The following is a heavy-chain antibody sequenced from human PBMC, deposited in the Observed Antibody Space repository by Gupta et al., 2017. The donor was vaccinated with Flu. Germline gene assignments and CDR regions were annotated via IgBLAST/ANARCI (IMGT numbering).Heavy chain of an antibody. CDR2: VISTFGKT. V-gene: IGHV1-69*06. Sequence: QMRLVQSGAEVTKPGSSVKVSCQASGGNFDSYTYNWVRLAPGQGLEWLGAVISTFGKTFYAPKFQDRVTITADKATSTTYLEVASLKSDDSAVYFCARDRFDFWSGTFRTEGFDIWGQGTMINVSS. D-gene: IGHD3-3*01. CDR3: ARDRFDFWSGTFRTEGFDI. CDR1: GGNFDSYT. J-gene: IGHJ3*02.